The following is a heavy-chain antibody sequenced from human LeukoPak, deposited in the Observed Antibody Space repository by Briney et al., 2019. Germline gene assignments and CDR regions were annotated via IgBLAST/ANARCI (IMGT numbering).Heavy chain of an antibody. D-gene: IGHD4-17*01. CDR1: GFSFSSYA. CDR3: ARPSYGASDY. J-gene: IGHJ4*02. V-gene: IGHV5-51*01. Sequence: GGSLRLSCAASGFSFSSYAMSWVRQMPGKGLEWLGIIYPDDSRTRYSPSFQGQVTISVDKSITTAYLQWTSLKASDTAMYYCARPSYGASDYWGQGTLVTVSS. CDR2: IYPDDSRT.